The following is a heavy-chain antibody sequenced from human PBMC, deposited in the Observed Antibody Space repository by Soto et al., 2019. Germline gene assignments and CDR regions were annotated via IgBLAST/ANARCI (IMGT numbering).Heavy chain of an antibody. CDR3: ASPSPNWNYNTLYYYYGMDV. D-gene: IGHD1-7*01. V-gene: IGHV1-69*01. CDR1: GGTFSSYA. Sequence: QVQLVQSGAEVKKPGSSVKVSCKASGGTFSSYAISWVRQAPGQGLEWMGGIIPIFGTANYAQKFQGRVTITADESTSTAYMELSSLRSEDTAVYYCASPSPNWNYNTLYYYYGMDVWGQGTTVTVSS. CDR2: IIPIFGTA. J-gene: IGHJ6*02.